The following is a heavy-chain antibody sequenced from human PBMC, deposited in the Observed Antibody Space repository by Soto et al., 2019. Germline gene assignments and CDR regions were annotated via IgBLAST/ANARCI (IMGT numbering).Heavy chain of an antibody. CDR1: GGSISSYY. V-gene: IGHV4-59*01. CDR2: IYYSGST. CDR3: ARVLAVRQLAPSYYYYYGMDV. D-gene: IGHD6-13*01. Sequence: SETLSLTCTVSGGSISSYYWSWIRQPPGKGLEWIGYIYYSGSTYYNPSLKSRVTVSVDTSKNQFSLKLSSVTAADTAVYYCARVLAVRQLAPSYYYYYGMDVWGQGTTVTVSS. J-gene: IGHJ6*02.